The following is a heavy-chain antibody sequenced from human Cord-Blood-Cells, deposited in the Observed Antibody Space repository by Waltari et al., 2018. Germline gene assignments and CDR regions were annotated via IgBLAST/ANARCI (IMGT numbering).Heavy chain of an antibody. Sequence: QLQLQESGPGLVTPSATLALTCTVSGGSISSRSYYCGGIRQPTGKGLEWNGSIYYSGSTYYNPSLKSRVTISVDTSKNQFSLKLSSVTAADTAVYYCARAGYSYGYFDYWGQGTLVTVSS. J-gene: IGHJ4*02. CDR1: GGSISSRSYY. CDR2: IYYSGST. CDR3: ARAGYSYGYFDY. V-gene: IGHV4-39*01. D-gene: IGHD5-18*01.